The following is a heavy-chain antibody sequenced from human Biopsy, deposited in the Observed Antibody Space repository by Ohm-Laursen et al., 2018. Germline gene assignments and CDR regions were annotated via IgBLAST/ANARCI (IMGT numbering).Heavy chain of an antibody. D-gene: IGHD1-1*01. Sequence: GASVKVSCKVSGYTLTALSMHWARQAPGRGLEWMGGFAPENGKTIYAQKFQGRITMTEDTSTDTAYMELSSLRSEDTAVYYCAADINVWNVNYWGQGTQVTVSS. CDR1: GYTLTALS. J-gene: IGHJ4*02. CDR2: FAPENGKT. CDR3: AADINVWNVNY. V-gene: IGHV1-24*01.